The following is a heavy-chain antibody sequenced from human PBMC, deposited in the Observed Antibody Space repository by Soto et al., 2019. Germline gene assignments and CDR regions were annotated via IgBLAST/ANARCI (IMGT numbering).Heavy chain of an antibody. CDR2: IDPSDSYT. D-gene: IGHD3-22*01. CDR3: ARLYYYDSSGSGGMDV. J-gene: IGHJ6*02. Sequence: PGESLKISCKGSGYSFTSYWISWVRQMPGKGLEWMGRIDPSDSYTNYSPSFQGHVTISADKSISTAYLQWSSLKASDTAMYYCARLYYYDSSGSGGMDVWGQGTTVTVSS. V-gene: IGHV5-10-1*01. CDR1: GYSFTSYW.